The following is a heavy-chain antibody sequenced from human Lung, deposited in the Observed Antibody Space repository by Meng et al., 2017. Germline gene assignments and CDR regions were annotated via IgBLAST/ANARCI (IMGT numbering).Heavy chain of an antibody. Sequence: VVLVESGGGLGQPGGSLRLSCVASGFTFSRYARSWVRQAPGKGLEWVSAISGSGSSPYYADSVKGRFTISRDNSKNTLYLQMNSLRAEDTAVYYCAKKGWLYWGSGDDYWGQGTLVTVSS. D-gene: IGHD7-27*01. J-gene: IGHJ4*02. V-gene: IGHV3-23*04. CDR3: AKKGWLYWGSGDDY. CDR1: GFTFSRYA. CDR2: ISGSGSSP.